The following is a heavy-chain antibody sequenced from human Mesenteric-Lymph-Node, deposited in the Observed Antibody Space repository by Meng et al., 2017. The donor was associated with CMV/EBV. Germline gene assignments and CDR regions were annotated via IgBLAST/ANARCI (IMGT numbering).Heavy chain of an antibody. J-gene: IGHJ4*02. CDR1: GYSFTTYW. V-gene: IGHV5-51*01. D-gene: IGHD1-1*01. Sequence: KVSCKASGYSFTTYWIGWVRQMPGKGLEWMGITYPGDSETAYSPSFQGQVTMSADKSSSTAYLQWTSLKASDTAMYYCTRHVRHNWNDPPDYWGQGTMVTVSS. CDR2: TYPGDSET. CDR3: TRHVRHNWNDPPDY.